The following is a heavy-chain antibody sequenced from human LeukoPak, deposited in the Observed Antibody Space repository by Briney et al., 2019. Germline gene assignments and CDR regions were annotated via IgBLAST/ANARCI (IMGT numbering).Heavy chain of an antibody. CDR3: AKDDLSLEPDY. J-gene: IGHJ4*02. CDR2: ISGSGGST. V-gene: IGHV3-23*01. Sequence: GGSLRLSCAASGFTFSSYAMSWVRQAPGQGLEWVSGISGSGGSTYYADSVKGRFTISRDNSKNTLYLQMHSLRAEDTAVYYCAKDDLSLEPDYWGQGTLVTVSS. D-gene: IGHD5-24*01. CDR1: GFTFSSYA.